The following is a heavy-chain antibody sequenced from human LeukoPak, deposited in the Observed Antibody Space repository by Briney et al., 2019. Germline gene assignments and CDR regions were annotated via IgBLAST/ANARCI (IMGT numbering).Heavy chain of an antibody. V-gene: IGHV3-21*01. D-gene: IGHD3-22*01. CDR2: ISSSSSYI. CDR1: GFTFSSYS. CDR3: ARERDYYDSSGPSFFRAFDI. Sequence: PGGSLRLSCAASGFTFSSYSMNWVRQAPGKGLEWVSSISSSSSYIYYADSVKGRFTISRDNAKNSLYLQMNSLRAEDTAVYYCARERDYYDSSGPSFFRAFDIWGQGTMVTVSS. J-gene: IGHJ3*02.